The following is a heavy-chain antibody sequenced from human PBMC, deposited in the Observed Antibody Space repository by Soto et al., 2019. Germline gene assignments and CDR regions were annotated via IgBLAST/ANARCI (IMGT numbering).Heavy chain of an antibody. J-gene: IGHJ6*02. CDR3: AKEATAEVIHYYYPTDV. Sequence: GGSLRLSCTGSGFNFSSFAMTWVRQAPGKGLERVSTISGSGGSRFYAAAVKGGFTLTRDNSKDTVYLQMNSLRVEDTAFYYCAKEATAEVIHYYYPTDVWGQGTTVTVSS. D-gene: IGHD1-1*01. CDR1: GFNFSSFA. V-gene: IGHV3-23*01. CDR2: ISGSGGSR.